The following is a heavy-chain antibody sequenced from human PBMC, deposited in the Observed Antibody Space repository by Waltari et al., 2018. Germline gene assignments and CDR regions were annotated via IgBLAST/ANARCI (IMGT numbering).Heavy chain of an antibody. CDR2: IDPNSGGT. CDR3: ARERVYGGNSDAFDI. V-gene: IGHV1-2*02. CDR1: GYTFTVNY. J-gene: IGHJ3*02. Sequence: QVQLVQSGAEVRKPGASVKVSCKASGYTFTVNYMHWVRQARGQGLEWRGGIDPNSGGTKYTQKFKGRVTMTRDTSISTAYMEVSRLKSDDTAVYYCARERVYGGNSDAFDIWGQGTMVTVSS. D-gene: IGHD4-17*01.